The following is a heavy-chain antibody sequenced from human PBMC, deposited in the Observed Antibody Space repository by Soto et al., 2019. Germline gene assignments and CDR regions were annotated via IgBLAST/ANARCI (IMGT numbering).Heavy chain of an antibody. Sequence: PGGSLRLSCAASGLTFSNYGMHWVRQTPGKGLEWVAVISYDGSHQFYTDSVKGRFTISRDNSKNTLYLQMNSLKTDDTAMYYCAKDPKCCTIGSHFLDNWFDSWGQGTLVTVSS. D-gene: IGHD2-8*01. J-gene: IGHJ5*01. CDR2: ISYDGSHQ. V-gene: IGHV3-30*18. CDR3: AKDPKCCTIGSHFLDNWFDS. CDR1: GLTFSNYG.